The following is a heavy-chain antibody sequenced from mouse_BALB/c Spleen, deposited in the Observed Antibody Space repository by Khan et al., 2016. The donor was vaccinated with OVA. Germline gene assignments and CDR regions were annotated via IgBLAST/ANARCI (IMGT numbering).Heavy chain of an antibody. CDR1: GYTFTSYT. V-gene: IGHV1-4*01. CDR3: ARDIHYYGSRGAMDN. D-gene: IGHD1-1*01. CDR2: IIPSTVYT. J-gene: IGHJ4*01. Sequence: QVQLKQSGAELARPGASVKMSCTASGYTFTSYTMHWVKQRPGQGLEWIGYIIPSTVYTNYNQKFKDKATLTADKSSSTAYMQLSSLTSEDSAVYYCARDIHYYGSRGAMDNWGQGTSVTVSS.